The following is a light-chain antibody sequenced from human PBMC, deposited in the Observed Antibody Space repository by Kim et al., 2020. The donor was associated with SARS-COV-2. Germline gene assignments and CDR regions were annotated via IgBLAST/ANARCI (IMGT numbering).Light chain of an antibody. J-gene: IGLJ3*02. CDR1: SGSIASNY. CDR3: QSFDSSTHSWV. Sequence: TVTLPCTRSSGSIASNYGQWYQQRPGSAPTTMIYENDRRPSGVPDRFSGSIDSSSNSASLTISGLKTEDEADYSCQSFDSSTHSWVFGGGTQLTVL. V-gene: IGLV6-57*03. CDR2: END.